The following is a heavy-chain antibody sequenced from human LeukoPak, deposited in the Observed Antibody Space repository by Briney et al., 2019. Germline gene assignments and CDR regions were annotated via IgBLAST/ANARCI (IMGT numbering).Heavy chain of an antibody. J-gene: IGHJ6*03. V-gene: IGHV3-30*02. CDR2: ICYDGTNK. D-gene: IGHD2-2*03. CDR1: GFTFSSYG. Sequence: PGGSLRLSCTASGFTFSSYGMNWVRQAPGKGLEWVACICYDGTNKYYADSVKGRFTISRDNSKNTLYLQMNNLRADETAVYYCAKRNGSTVYYSMDVWGEGPTGSVSS. CDR3: AKRNGSTVYYSMDV.